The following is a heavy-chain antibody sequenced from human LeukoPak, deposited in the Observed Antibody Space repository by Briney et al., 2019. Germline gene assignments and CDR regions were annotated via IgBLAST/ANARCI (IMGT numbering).Heavy chain of an antibody. CDR2: MNPNSGNT. CDR3: AGSRGHYYGMDV. Sequence: ASVKVSCKASGYTFTSYDINWVRQATGQGLEWMGWMNPNSGNTGYAQKFQGRVNMTRNTSISTAYMELSSLRSEDTAVYYCAGSRGHYYGMDVWGQGTTVTVSS. D-gene: IGHD5/OR15-5a*01. V-gene: IGHV1-8*01. J-gene: IGHJ6*02. CDR1: GYTFTSYD.